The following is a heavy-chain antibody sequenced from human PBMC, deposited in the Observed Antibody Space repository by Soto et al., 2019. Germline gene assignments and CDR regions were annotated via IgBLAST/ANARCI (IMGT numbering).Heavy chain of an antibody. V-gene: IGHV1-18*01. Sequence: ASVKVSCKTSGYTYNRYGITWVRQAPGRGLELLGWISCYNHDTIYAQKVQGRLSMATDTSASTAYMELSSLRSEDTAVYYCARAPMHKVRELQNDWFDPWGQGTLVTVSS. CDR2: ISCYNHDT. CDR1: GYTYNRYG. CDR3: ARAPMHKVRELQNDWFDP. J-gene: IGHJ5*02. D-gene: IGHD3-10*01.